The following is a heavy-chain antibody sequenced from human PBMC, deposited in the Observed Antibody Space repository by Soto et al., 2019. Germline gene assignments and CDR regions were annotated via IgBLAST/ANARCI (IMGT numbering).Heavy chain of an antibody. V-gene: IGHV3-49*04. J-gene: IGHJ5*02. CDR1: GFSFGDYA. CDR2: IRNPGYGGTT. Sequence: GGSLRLSCTTSGFSFGDYAMTWVRQAPGKGLEWVGFIRNPGYGGTTEYATSVKGRFIISRDDSMSSAYLQLNSLKVDDSAVYYCVRGSFGYYGPWGQGTLVTAPQ. D-gene: IGHD3-3*01. CDR3: VRGSFGYYGP.